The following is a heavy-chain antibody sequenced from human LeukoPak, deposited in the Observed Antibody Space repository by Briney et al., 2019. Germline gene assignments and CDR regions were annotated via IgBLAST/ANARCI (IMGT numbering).Heavy chain of an antibody. CDR3: ARARASYNPFDY. CDR2: ISSSSSNI. D-gene: IGHD5-24*01. V-gene: IGHV3-21*01. Sequence: GGSLRLSCAASGFTFSSYEMNWVRQAPGKGLEWVSSISSSSSNIYYADSVKGRFTISRDNAKNSLYLQMNRLRAEDPAVYYCARARASYNPFDYWGQGTLVTDSS. CDR1: GFTFSSYE. J-gene: IGHJ4*02.